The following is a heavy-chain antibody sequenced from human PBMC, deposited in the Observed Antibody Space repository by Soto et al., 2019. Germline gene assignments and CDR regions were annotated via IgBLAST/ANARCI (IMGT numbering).Heavy chain of an antibody. CDR3: ARRDGYNFDY. V-gene: IGHV3-64*01. CDR1: GFTFSSYA. CDR2: ISSNGGRT. Sequence: EVQLVESGGGLVQPGGSLRLSCAASGFTFSSYAMHWVRQAPGKGLEYVSAISSNGGRTYYANSVKGRFTISRDNSENTLYLQMGSLRAEDMAVYYCARRDGYNFDYWGQGTLVTVSS. D-gene: IGHD5-12*01. J-gene: IGHJ4*02.